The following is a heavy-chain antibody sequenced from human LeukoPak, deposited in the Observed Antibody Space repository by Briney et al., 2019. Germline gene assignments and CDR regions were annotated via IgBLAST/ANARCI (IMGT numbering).Heavy chain of an antibody. V-gene: IGHV3-7*01. CDR2: VKEDGTTK. D-gene: IGHD2-15*01. Sequence: GGSLRLSCAASGFSFTNYWMSWVRQAPGKGLEWVANVKEDGTTKQYVDSVKGRFTISRDNAKNSLYLQMDSLRAEDTAVYCCVSQEVVPRWGQGTLVSVSS. CDR3: VSQEVVPR. J-gene: IGHJ4*02. CDR1: GFSFTNYW.